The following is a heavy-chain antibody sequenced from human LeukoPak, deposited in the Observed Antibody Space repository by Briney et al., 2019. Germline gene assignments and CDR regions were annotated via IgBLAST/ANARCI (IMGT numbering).Heavy chain of an antibody. CDR1: GGSFSGYS. V-gene: IGHV4-34*01. CDR3: ARGRRDTARAYYMDV. D-gene: IGHD5-18*01. J-gene: IGHJ6*03. CDR2: INHSGST. Sequence: PSETLSLTCAVCGGSFSGYSWSWIRQPPGKGLEWIGEINHSGSTNCNPSLKSRVTISVDTSKNQFSLKLSSVTAADTAVYYCARGRRDTARAYYMDVWGKGTTVTVSS.